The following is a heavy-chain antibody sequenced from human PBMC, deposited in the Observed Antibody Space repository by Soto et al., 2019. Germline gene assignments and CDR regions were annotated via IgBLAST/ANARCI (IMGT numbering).Heavy chain of an antibody. CDR2: INAGNGNT. CDR1: GYTFTSYA. CDR3: VWRNDYGTFDTPNY. J-gene: IGHJ4*02. D-gene: IGHD4-17*01. V-gene: IGHV1-3*01. Sequence: QVQLVQSGAEVKKPGASVKVSCKASGYTFTSYAMHWVRQAPGHRLEWMGWINAGNGNTKYSQKFQGRVTITRDTSASTAYMELSSLRSEDTAVYYCVWRNDYGTFDTPNYWGQGTLVTVSS.